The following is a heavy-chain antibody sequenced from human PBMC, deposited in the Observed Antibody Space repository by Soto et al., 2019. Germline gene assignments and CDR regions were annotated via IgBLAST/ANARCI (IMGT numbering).Heavy chain of an antibody. D-gene: IGHD2-2*01. CDR3: ARAHAPTLPFDY. Sequence: PSETLSLTCTVSGGSISSYYWSWIRQPPGKGLEWIGYIYYSGSTNYNPSLKSRVTISIDTSNNQFSLSLKSVTAADTAIYFCARAHAPTLPFDYWGQGTMVTVSS. V-gene: IGHV4-59*01. J-gene: IGHJ4*02. CDR2: IYYSGST. CDR1: GGSISSYY.